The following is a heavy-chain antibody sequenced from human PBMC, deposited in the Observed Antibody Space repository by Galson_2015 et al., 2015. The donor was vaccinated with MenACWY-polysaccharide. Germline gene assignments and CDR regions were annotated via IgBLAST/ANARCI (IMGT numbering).Heavy chain of an antibody. CDR2: ITQDGSEK. CDR3: VRDFTHRDGYNR. V-gene: IGHV3-7*03. D-gene: IGHD5-24*01. CDR1: GFPFSSYF. J-gene: IGHJ5*02. Sequence: SLRLSCAASGFPFSSYFMTWVRQAPGKGLEWVANITQDGSEKYYVDSVKGRFSISRDNAKNSLYLQMNTLRAEDAAVYYCVRDFTHRDGYNRWGQGTLVAVSS.